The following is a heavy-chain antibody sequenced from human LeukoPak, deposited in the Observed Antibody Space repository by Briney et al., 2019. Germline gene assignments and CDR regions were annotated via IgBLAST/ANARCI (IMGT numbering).Heavy chain of an antibody. CDR2: INHSGST. CDR1: GGSFCGYY. CDR3: ARDYYYGMDV. V-gene: IGHV4-34*01. J-gene: IGHJ6*04. Sequence: SETLSLTCAVYGGSFCGYYWSWIRQPPGKGLEWIGEINHSGSTNYNPSLKSRVTISVDTSKNQFSLKLSSVTAADTAVYYCARDYYYGMDVWGKGTTVTVSS.